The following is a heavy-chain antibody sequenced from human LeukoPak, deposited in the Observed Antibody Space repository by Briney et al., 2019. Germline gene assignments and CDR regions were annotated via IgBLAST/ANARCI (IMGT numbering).Heavy chain of an antibody. CDR3: ARDTDYGSGSYYSLFDY. D-gene: IGHD3-10*01. CDR2: ISAYNGNT. V-gene: IGHV1-18*01. J-gene: IGHJ4*02. CDR1: GYTFTSYG. Sequence: ASVKVSCKASGYTFTSYGISWVRQAPGQGLEWMGWISAYNGNTNYAQKLQGRVTMTTDTSTSTAYMELRSLRSDGTAVYYCARDTDYGSGSYYSLFDYWGQGTLVTVSS.